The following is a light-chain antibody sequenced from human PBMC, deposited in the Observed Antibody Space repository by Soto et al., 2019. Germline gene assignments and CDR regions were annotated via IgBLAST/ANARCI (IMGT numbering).Light chain of an antibody. CDR1: QSISSY. CDR3: QQRGTWWT. Sequence: EFVLTQSTATLSWSPGESATLPCRASQSISSYLTWYQQKPGQSPRLLIYDESNRATGIPARFSGSGSGTDFTLTISSLEPEDFAVYYCQQRGTWWTVGQGTKVDIK. J-gene: IGKJ1*01. CDR2: DES. V-gene: IGKV3-11*01.